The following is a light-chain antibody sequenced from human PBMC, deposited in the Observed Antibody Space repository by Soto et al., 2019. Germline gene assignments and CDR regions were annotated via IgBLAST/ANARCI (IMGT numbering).Light chain of an antibody. V-gene: IGLV2-11*01. CDR1: SSDVGGYNY. Sequence: QSALTQPASVSGSPGQSITISCTGTSSDVGGYNYVSWYQQHPGKAPKLMIYNVIQRPSGVPDRFSASKSGNTASLTISGLQAEDEADYYCCSYAGSYTYVFGTGTKVTVL. CDR3: CSYAGSYTYV. CDR2: NVI. J-gene: IGLJ1*01.